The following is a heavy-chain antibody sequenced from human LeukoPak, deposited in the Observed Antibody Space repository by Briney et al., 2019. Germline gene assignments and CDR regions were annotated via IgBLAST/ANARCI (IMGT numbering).Heavy chain of an antibody. V-gene: IGHV1-46*01. J-gene: IGHJ4*02. Sequence: ASVKVSCKASGYTFTSYYMHWVRQAPGQGLEWMGIINPSGGSTSYAQKFQGRVTITRDTSTSTVYMELSSLRSEDTAVYYCARTTRITMIVGYYFDYWGQGTLVTVSS. CDR2: INPSGGST. D-gene: IGHD3-22*01. CDR1: GYTFTSYY. CDR3: ARTTRITMIVGYYFDY.